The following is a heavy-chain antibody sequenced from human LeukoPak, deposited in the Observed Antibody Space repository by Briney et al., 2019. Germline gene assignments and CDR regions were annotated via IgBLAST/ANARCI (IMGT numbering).Heavy chain of an antibody. CDR2: IRYDGSNK. J-gene: IGHJ4*02. V-gene: IGHV3-30*02. D-gene: IGHD2-21*02. CDR3: ATVVVTAITARDY. CDR1: GFTFSSYG. Sequence: QPGGSLRLSCAASGFTFSSYGMHWVRQAPGKGLEWVAFIRYDGSNKYYADSVKGRFTISRDNSKNTLHLQMNSLRAEDTAVYYCATVVVTAITARDYWGQGTLVTVSS.